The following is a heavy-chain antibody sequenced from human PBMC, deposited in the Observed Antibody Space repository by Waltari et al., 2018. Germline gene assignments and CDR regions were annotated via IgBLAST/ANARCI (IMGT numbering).Heavy chain of an antibody. CDR1: VGSISSDY. V-gene: IGHV4-59*01. CDR3: ARAGRGLFDY. CDR2: IYYSGST. Sequence: QVQLQESGPGLVKPSETLSLTCTVSVGSISSDYWSWIRQPPGKGLEWIGYIYYSGSTHDNPSLKSRVPLAVDTSKHHFSLKLSSVTAADTAVYYCARAGRGLFDYWGQGTLVTVSS. J-gene: IGHJ4*02.